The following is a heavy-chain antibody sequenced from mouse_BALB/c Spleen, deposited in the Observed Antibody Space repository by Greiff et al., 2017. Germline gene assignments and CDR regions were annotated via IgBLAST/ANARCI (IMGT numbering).Heavy chain of an antibody. CDR1: GYSFTGYY. J-gene: IGHJ4*01. V-gene: IGHV1-31*01. CDR3: ARERYYGYDGGNAMDY. Sequence: EVKLQESGPELVKPGASVKISCKASGYSFTGYYMHWVKQSHVKSLEWIGRINPYNGATSYNQNFKDKASLTVDKSSSTAYMELHSLTSEDSAVYYCARERYYGYDGGNAMDYWGQGTSVTVSS. CDR2: INPYNGAT. D-gene: IGHD2-2*01.